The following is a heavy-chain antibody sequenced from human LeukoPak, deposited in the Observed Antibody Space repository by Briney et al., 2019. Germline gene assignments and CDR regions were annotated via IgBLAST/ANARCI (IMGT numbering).Heavy chain of an antibody. CDR1: GFTFSRYW. J-gene: IGHJ4*02. Sequence: GGSLRLSCVASGFTFSRYWMHWVRQAPGKGLVWVSRINSDGSTTNYADSVKGRFTVSRDNAKSTLYLQMNSLRAEDTAVYYCARENILTGYPFDYWGQGTLVTVSS. CDR3: ARENILTGYPFDY. V-gene: IGHV3-74*01. D-gene: IGHD3-9*01. CDR2: INSDGSTT.